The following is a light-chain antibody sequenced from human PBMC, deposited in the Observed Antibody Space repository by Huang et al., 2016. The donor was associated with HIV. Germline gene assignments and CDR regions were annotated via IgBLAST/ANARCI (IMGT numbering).Light chain of an antibody. CDR3: QQYHNWPYS. V-gene: IGKV3-15*01. CDR2: DAS. J-gene: IGKJ2*03. CDR1: QSIATN. Sequence: EIVLTQSPATLSVSPGEGATLSCRAHQSIATNLAWYHQRPGQAPRILIYDASTRASGLPGRFSGSGSGTEFTLTVSGLHSEDFAIYYCQQYHNWPYSFGQGTKLEIK.